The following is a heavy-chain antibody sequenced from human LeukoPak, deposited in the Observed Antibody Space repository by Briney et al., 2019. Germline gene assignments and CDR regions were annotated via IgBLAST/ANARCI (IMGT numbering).Heavy chain of an antibody. CDR1: GGSISSYY. D-gene: IGHD6-19*01. V-gene: IGHV4-4*07. J-gene: IGHJ5*02. Sequence: PSETLSLTCTVSGGSISSYYWRWIRQPAGKGLEWIGRIYTSGSTNYNPSLKSRVTMSVDRSKNQFSLKLSSVTAADRPVYYCAREMGIAVAGTRWFDPWGQGTVVTVSS. CDR2: IYTSGST. CDR3: AREMGIAVAGTRWFDP.